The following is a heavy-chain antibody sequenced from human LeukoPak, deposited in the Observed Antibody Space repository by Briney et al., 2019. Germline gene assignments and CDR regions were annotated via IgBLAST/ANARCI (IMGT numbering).Heavy chain of an antibody. D-gene: IGHD3-22*01. CDR1: GYTFSSHY. V-gene: IGHV1-46*01. CDR3: ARAMFYFDSSGYWPSGY. J-gene: IGHJ4*02. CDR2: INPSGGST. Sequence: ASVKVSFKASGYTFSSHYMHWVRQAPGQGLEWMGIINPSGGSTSYAQKFQGRVTMTRDTSTSTVYMELSSLRSEDTAVYYCARAMFYFDSSGYWPSGYWGQGTLVTVSS.